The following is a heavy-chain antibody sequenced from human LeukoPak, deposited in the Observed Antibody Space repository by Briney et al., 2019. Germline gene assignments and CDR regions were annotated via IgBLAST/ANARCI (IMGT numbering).Heavy chain of an antibody. CDR3: ARERWDYGDYVDYYYGMDV. V-gene: IGHV3-23*01. CDR1: GFTFNSYV. J-gene: IGHJ6*02. D-gene: IGHD4-17*01. CDR2: TSGGGGNT. Sequence: GGSLRLSCAASGFTFNSYVMSWVRQTPGKGLEWVSATSGGGGNTFYADSVKGRFTISRDNSKNTLYLQMNSLRAEDTAVYCCARERWDYGDYVDYYYGMDVWGQGTTVTVSS.